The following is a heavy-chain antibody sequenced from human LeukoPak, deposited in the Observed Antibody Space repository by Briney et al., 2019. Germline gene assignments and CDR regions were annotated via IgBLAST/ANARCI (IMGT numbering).Heavy chain of an antibody. D-gene: IGHD6-6*01. CDR3: ARIGYSSSSLDY. CDR1: GFTFSNYW. V-gene: IGHV3-7*01. Sequence: PGGSLRLSCSASGFTFSNYWMTWVRQAPGKGLEWVANIDQDGSVEYYVDSVKGRFTISRDNAKNSLYPQMNSLRAEDTAVYFCARIGYSSSSLDYWGQGTLVTVSS. CDR2: IDQDGSVE. J-gene: IGHJ4*02.